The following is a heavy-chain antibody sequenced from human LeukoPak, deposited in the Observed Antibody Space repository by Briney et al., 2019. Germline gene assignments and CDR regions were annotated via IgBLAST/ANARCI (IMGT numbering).Heavy chain of an antibody. Sequence: PGGSLRLSCAASGFTFSSYAMSWVRQAPGKGLDWVSAISGSGGNTYYADPVKGRFTISRDNSKNTLYLQMNSLRAEDTAVYYCAAMNDATVYFDYWGQGTLVTVSS. D-gene: IGHD1-1*01. CDR1: GFTFSSYA. V-gene: IGHV3-23*01. CDR3: AAMNDATVYFDY. CDR2: ISGSGGNT. J-gene: IGHJ4*02.